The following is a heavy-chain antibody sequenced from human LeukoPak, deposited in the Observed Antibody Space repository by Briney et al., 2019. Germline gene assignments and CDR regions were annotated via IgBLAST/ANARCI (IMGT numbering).Heavy chain of an antibody. CDR2: FDPEDGET. D-gene: IGHD4-11*01. J-gene: IGHJ4*02. V-gene: IGHV1-24*01. CDR1: VYTLTELS. Sequence: GASVKVSCKVSVYTLTELSMHWVRQAPGNGLEWMGGFDPEDGETIYAQKFQGRVTMTEDTSTDTAYMELSSLRSEDTAVYYCATDLRFSPTAADYWGQGTLVTVSS. CDR3: ATDLRFSPTAADY.